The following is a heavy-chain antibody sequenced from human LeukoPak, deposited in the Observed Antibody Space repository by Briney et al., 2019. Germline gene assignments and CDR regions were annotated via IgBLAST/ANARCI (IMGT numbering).Heavy chain of an antibody. CDR1: GFTFSDYY. CDR2: ISKSGSDS. D-gene: IGHD1-1*01. Sequence: GGSLRLSGAAFGFTFSDYYMSWIRQAPGKGLEWVSYISKSGSDSNFADSVKGRFTISRDNAKNSLYLQMNSLRAEDTAVYYCARVGATGTADYWGQGTLVTVSS. CDR3: ARVGATGTADY. J-gene: IGHJ4*02. V-gene: IGHV3-11*06.